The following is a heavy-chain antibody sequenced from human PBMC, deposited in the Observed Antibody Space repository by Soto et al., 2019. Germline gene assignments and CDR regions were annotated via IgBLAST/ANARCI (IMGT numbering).Heavy chain of an antibody. J-gene: IGHJ5*02. V-gene: IGHV4-34*01. CDR2: IHLSGRV. CDR1: GGSFSDYY. CDR3: ARTPTRAASAWLDP. D-gene: IGHD6-25*01. Sequence: QVQLQQWGSGLLKPSETLSLTCAIYGGSFSDYYWHWIRQSPRKGLEWIGEIHLSGRVNFTPSLKSRTSLSMDTSRNQFFLTLRSVTAADTAVYFCARTPTRAASAWLDPWGRGHLVTVSS.